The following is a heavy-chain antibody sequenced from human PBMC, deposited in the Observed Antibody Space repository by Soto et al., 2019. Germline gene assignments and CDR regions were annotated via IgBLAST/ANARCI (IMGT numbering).Heavy chain of an antibody. CDR2: IYYSGST. J-gene: IGHJ4*02. V-gene: IGHV4-31*03. D-gene: IGHD7-27*01. CDR1: GGSISSGGYY. CDR3: ARGPNWGAIDY. Sequence: QVELQESGPGLVKPSQTLSLTCTVSGGSISSGGYYWSWIRQHPGKGLEWIGYIYYSGSTYYNPYLKSRVTLYVETSKNQFSLKVSYVTAADTAVYYGARGPNWGAIDYWGQGTLVTVS.